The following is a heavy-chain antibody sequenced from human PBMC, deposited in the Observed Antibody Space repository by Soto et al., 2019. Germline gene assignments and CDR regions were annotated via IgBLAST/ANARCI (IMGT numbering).Heavy chain of an antibody. D-gene: IGHD1-26*01. CDR1: GFTFSSYG. CDR3: ARDEGSWDPFRGGQNWFAP. J-gene: IGHJ5*02. Sequence: QVQLVESGGGVVQPGRSLRLSCAASGFTFSSYGMHWVRQAPGKELEWVAVIWYDGSNKYYAYSVKGRFTISRDNSKNALYLHMNSLRAEDTAVYYCARDEGSWDPFRGGQNWFAPWGQGTLVTVSA. CDR2: IWYDGSNK. V-gene: IGHV3-33*01.